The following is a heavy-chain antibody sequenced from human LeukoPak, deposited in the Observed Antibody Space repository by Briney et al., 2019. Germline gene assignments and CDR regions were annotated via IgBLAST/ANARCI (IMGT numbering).Heavy chain of an antibody. V-gene: IGHV3-30*18. D-gene: IGHD1-26*01. CDR3: AKGVGSTGSYFDY. J-gene: IGHJ4*02. CDR1: GFTFSSYG. Sequence: GGFLRLSCAASGFTFSSYGMHWVRQAPGKGLEWVAVISYDASNKYYADSVKGRFTISRDNSKNTQYLQMNSLRGEDTAVYYCAKGVGSTGSYFDYWGQGTLVTVSS. CDR2: ISYDASNK.